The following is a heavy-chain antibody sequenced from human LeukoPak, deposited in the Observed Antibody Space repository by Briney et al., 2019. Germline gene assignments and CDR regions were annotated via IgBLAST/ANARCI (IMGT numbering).Heavy chain of an antibody. J-gene: IGHJ6*03. CDR3: ARGHIVVVPAARADYYYYMDV. CDR2: IIPIFGTA. Sequence: SVKVSCKASGGTFSSYAISWVRQAPGQGLEWMGGIIPIFGTANYAQKFQGRVTITADESTSTAYMELSSLRSEDTAVYYCARGHIVVVPAARADYYYYMDVWGKGTTVTISS. D-gene: IGHD2-2*01. CDR1: GGTFSSYA. V-gene: IGHV1-69*13.